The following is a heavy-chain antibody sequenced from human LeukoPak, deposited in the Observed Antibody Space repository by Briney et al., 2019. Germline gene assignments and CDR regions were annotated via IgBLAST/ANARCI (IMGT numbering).Heavy chain of an antibody. D-gene: IGHD5-18*01. Sequence: GASVKVSCKASGYTFTSYDINWVRQATGQGLEWMGWISAYNGNTNYAQKLQGRVTMTTDTSTSTAYMELRSLRSDDTAVYYCARDQIQLWLGDYWGQGTLVTVSS. CDR3: ARDQIQLWLGDY. CDR1: GYTFTSYD. J-gene: IGHJ4*02. V-gene: IGHV1-18*01. CDR2: ISAYNGNT.